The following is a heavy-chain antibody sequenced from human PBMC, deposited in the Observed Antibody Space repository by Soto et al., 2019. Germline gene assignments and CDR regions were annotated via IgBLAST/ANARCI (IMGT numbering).Heavy chain of an antibody. CDR2: ISSSGSTI. D-gene: IGHD4-17*01. V-gene: IGHV3-48*03. Sequence: GGSLRLSCASSVFTFSSYEMNCVRQSPGKWLEWVSYISSSGSTIYYADSVKGRFTISRDNAKNSLYLQMNSLRAEDTAVYYCARRYTVTTDYYYYGMDVLGEGTTDTVSS. J-gene: IGHJ6*04. CDR3: ARRYTVTTDYYYYGMDV. CDR1: VFTFSSYE.